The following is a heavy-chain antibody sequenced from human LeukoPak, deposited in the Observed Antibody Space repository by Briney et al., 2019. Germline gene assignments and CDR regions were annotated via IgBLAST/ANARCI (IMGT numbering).Heavy chain of an antibody. Sequence: SETLSLTSAVSGGSISTTSYYWGWIRQPPGKGLEWIGIIYYSGSTFYNSSLKSRVTISVDTSKNQFFLRLTSVTAADTAVYYCARVQLGYFDSWGQGTLVTVSS. J-gene: IGHJ4*02. CDR1: GGSISTTSYY. V-gene: IGHV4-39*01. CDR3: ARVQLGYFDS. CDR2: IYYSGST. D-gene: IGHD6-13*01.